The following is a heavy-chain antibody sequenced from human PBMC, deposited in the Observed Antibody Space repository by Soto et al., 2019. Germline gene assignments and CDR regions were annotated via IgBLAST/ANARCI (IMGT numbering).Heavy chain of an antibody. Sequence: QLQLQESGPGLVKPSETLSLTCTVSGGSISSSNYYWGWIRQPPGKGLEWIGSIYYSGSTYYNPSLKSRVTISVDTSKNQFSLKLSSVTAADTAVYYCATQEVGGSYVYTFAPWGQGTLVTVSS. CDR3: ATQEVGGSYVYTFAP. CDR1: GGSISSSNYY. J-gene: IGHJ5*02. D-gene: IGHD1-26*01. CDR2: IYYSGST. V-gene: IGHV4-39*01.